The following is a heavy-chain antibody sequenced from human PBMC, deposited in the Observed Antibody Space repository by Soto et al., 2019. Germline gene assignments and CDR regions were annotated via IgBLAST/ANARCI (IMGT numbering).Heavy chain of an antibody. CDR1: GYTFIGYY. CDR3: GRDGVGATPLGWFDP. Sequence: QVQLVQSGAEVKKPGASVKVSCKASGYTFIGYYIHWVRQAPGQGLEWMGRINPRSGDTTYAQKFQGRLTMTRDTSISTAYMELSSLRSDDTAVYYCGRDGVGATPLGWFDPWGQGSLVTVS. CDR2: INPRSGDT. D-gene: IGHD1-26*01. V-gene: IGHV1-2*06. J-gene: IGHJ5*02.